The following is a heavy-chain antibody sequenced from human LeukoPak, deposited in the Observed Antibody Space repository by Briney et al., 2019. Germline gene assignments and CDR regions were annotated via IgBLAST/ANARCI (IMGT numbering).Heavy chain of an antibody. Sequence: GGSLRLSCLASGFTFSDFAMNWVRQAPGKGLEWVSHVGGGRANTYYADSVKGRFTISRDDSNSTLYLHLTSLRADDTAVYFCAKDMVQRNAVSDPFDIWGQGTMVTVSS. D-gene: IGHD3-10*01. CDR2: VGGGRANT. J-gene: IGHJ3*02. V-gene: IGHV3-23*01. CDR3: AKDMVQRNAVSDPFDI. CDR1: GFTFSDFA.